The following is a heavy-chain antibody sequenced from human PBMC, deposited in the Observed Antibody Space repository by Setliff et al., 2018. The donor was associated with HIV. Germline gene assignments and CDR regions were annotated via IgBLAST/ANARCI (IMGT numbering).Heavy chain of an antibody. CDR3: ARGKGGLVGPAEFDY. V-gene: IGHV4-61*01. J-gene: IGHJ4*02. D-gene: IGHD1-26*01. CDR1: GGSVHSGSYY. Sequence: SETLSLTCTVSGGSVHSGSYYWSWVRQPPGKGLEWIGYIYYSGTTYYNPSLKSRVTMSEETSKNQFSLKLKSVTAADTAIYFCARGKGGLVGPAEFDYWGPGTLVTVSS. CDR2: IYYSGTT.